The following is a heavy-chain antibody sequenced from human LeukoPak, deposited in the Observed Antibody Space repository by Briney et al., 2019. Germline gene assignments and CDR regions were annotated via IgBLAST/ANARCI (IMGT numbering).Heavy chain of an antibody. CDR2: IYHSGST. V-gene: IGHV4-38-2*01. J-gene: IGHJ6*03. CDR3: ARQRIAAPTYYMDV. Sequence: SETLSLTCAVSGYSISSGYYWGWIRQPPGKGLEWIGSIYHSGSTYYNPSLKSRVTISVDTSKNQFSLKLSSVTAADTAVYYCARQRIAAPTYYMDVWGKGTTVTVSS. D-gene: IGHD6-13*01. CDR1: GYSISSGYY.